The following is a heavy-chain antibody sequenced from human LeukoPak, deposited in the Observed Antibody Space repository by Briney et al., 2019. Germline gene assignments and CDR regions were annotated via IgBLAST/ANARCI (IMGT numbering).Heavy chain of an antibody. V-gene: IGHV3-30*18. CDR1: GFTFSSYG. CDR3: AKDGGDYDHYYYYMDV. Sequence: PGGSLRPSCAASGFTFSSYGMHWVRQAPGKGLEWVAVISYDGSNKYYADSVKGRFTISRDNSKNTLYLQMNSLRAEDTAVYYCAKDGGDYDHYYYYMDVWGKGTTVTVSS. J-gene: IGHJ6*03. CDR2: ISYDGSNK. D-gene: IGHD4-17*01.